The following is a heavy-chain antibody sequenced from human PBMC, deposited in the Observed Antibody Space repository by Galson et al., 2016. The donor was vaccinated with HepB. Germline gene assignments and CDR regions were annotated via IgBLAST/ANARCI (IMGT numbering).Heavy chain of an antibody. CDR1: GFSLSTTRVG. CDR3: VRVYNDFWSGSLNSGLYYFDY. CDR2: VYWDDDK. J-gene: IGHJ4*02. Sequence: PALVKPTQTLTLTCTFSGFSLSTTRVGVGWIRQPPGKALAWLALVYWDDDKRYSPSLMTRLTITKDTSEDQVVLTVTNVDPADTATYYCVRVYNDFWSGSLNSGLYYFDYWGQGTLVTVSS. V-gene: IGHV2-5*02. D-gene: IGHD3-3*01.